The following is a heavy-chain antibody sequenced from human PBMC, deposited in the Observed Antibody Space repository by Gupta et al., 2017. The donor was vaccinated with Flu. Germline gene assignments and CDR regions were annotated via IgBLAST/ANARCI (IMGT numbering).Heavy chain of an antibody. J-gene: IGHJ6*01. D-gene: IGHD2-15*01. CDR3: ATQSPFCGGVGWYSIPLSYAMDV. CDR2: IHPDSGGR. CDR1: GYSFPRYC. Sequence: VSLVQSGAEVKEPGASVTLFCMTSGYSFPRYCLHCVRQAPGQALEGMGWIHPDSGGRRYAQNFQGRVAVTRDRSKTSIYMELNGLKSDNTGVNDGATQSPFCGGVGWYSIPLSYAMDVWGQGTTVTVSS. V-gene: IGHV1-2*02.